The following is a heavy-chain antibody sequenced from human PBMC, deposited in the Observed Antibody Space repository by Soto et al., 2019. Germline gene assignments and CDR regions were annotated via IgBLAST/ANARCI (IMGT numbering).Heavy chain of an antibody. CDR1: GGSISSFTYY. D-gene: IGHD3-10*01. J-gene: IGHJ5*02. CDR3: ERRERYYGSPGWFDP. V-gene: IGHV4-39*01. Sequence: KASETLSLTCSVSGGSISSFTYYWGWIRQPPGKGLEWIGTVYYNENTYYNPSLKSRVTITVDTAKNQFSLNLRSVTAADTAMYFCERRERYYGSPGWFDPWGPGTLVTVYS. CDR2: VYYNENT.